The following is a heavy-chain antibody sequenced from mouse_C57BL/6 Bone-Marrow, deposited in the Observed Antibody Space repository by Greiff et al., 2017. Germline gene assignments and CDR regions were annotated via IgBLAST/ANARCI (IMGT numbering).Heavy chain of an antibody. J-gene: IGHJ1*03. V-gene: IGHV1-80*01. Sequence: QVQLKESGAELVKPGASVKISCKASGYAFSSYWMNWVKQRPGKGLEWIGQIYPGDGDTNYNGKFKGKATLTADKSSSTAYMQLSSLTSEDSAVYFCSRLNYYGSSYGYFDVWGTGTTVTVSS. D-gene: IGHD1-1*01. CDR3: SRLNYYGSSYGYFDV. CDR1: GYAFSSYW. CDR2: IYPGDGDT.